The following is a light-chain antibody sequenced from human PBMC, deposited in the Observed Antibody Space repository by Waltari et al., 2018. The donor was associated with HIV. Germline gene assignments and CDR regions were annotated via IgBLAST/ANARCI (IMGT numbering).Light chain of an antibody. J-gene: IGLJ3*02. CDR3: QSYDSGLRV. CDR1: SSNIGAGSD. V-gene: IGLV1-40*01. CDR2: DNN. Sequence: QSVLTQPPSVSGAPGQRVTISCTGSSSNIGAGSDVHWYQQLPGTAPKLLIYDNNNRPSGVPDRFSGPKSGTSASLAITGLQAEDEADYYCQSYDSGLRVFGGGTKLTVL.